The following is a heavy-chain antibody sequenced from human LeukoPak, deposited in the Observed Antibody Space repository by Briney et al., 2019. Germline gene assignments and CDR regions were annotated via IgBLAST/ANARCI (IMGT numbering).Heavy chain of an antibody. CDR1: GYTFSSYG. CDR2: ISTYNGDT. CDR3: ARDRIGVAGTAPEY. J-gene: IGHJ4*02. Sequence: GASVKVSCKSSGYTFSSYGFSWVRQAPGQGLERMGWISTYNGDTHYAQKFQGRVTMTTDTSTSTVYMEPRSLRSDDTAVYYCARDRIGVAGTAPEYWGQGTLVTVSS. D-gene: IGHD6-19*01. V-gene: IGHV1-18*01.